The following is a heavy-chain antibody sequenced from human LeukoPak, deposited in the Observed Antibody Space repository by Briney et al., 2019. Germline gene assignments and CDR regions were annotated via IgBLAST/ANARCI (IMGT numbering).Heavy chain of an antibody. CDR2: IFHSGST. Sequence: SETLSLTCAVSGYSISSGYFWGWIRQPPGKGPEWIGSIFHSGSTYYNPSLKRRFTISVDTSKNQFSLKVTSVTAADTAVYYCARGGGSYRPDNWFDPWGQGTLVTVSS. CDR1: GYSISSGYF. J-gene: IGHJ5*02. CDR3: ARGGGSYRPDNWFDP. V-gene: IGHV4-38-2*01. D-gene: IGHD1-26*01.